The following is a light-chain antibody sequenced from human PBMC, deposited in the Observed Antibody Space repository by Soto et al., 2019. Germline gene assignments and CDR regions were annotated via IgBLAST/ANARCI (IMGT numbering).Light chain of an antibody. CDR3: QQYNSYPLT. V-gene: IGKV1-5*01. CDR2: GAS. Sequence: DILMTQSPATLSASVCDRATLTCRASQSISSWLAWYQQKPGKAPKLLIYGASSLQSGVPSRFSGSGSGTEFTLTISSLQPEDFAAYYCQQYNSYPLTFGQGTRLEIK. CDR1: QSISSW. J-gene: IGKJ5*01.